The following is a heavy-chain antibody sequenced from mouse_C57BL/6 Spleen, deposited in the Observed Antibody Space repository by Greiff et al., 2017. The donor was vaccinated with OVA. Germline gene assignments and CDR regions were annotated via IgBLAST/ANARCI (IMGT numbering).Heavy chain of an antibody. CDR1: GFTFSSYA. CDR3: AREGYYGSSYYFDY. V-gene: IGHV5-4*01. D-gene: IGHD1-1*01. Sequence: EVQRVESGGGLVKPGGSLKLSCAASGFTFSSYAMSWVRQTPEKRLEWVATISDGGSYTYYPDNVKGRFTISRDNAKNNLYLQMSHLKSEDTAMYYCAREGYYGSSYYFDYWGQGTTLTVSS. CDR2: ISDGGSYT. J-gene: IGHJ2*01.